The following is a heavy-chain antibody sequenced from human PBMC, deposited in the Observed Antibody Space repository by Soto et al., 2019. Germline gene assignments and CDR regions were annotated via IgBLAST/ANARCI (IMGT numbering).Heavy chain of an antibody. Sequence: GGSLRLSCAASGFTFSSYGMHWVRQAPGKGLEWVAVISYDGSNKYYADSVKGRFTISRDNSKSTLYLQMNSLRAEDTAVYYCAKDQRRQWMPGIDYWGQGTLVTVSS. CDR1: GFTFSSYG. CDR3: AKDQRRQWMPGIDY. CDR2: ISYDGSNK. D-gene: IGHD6-19*01. V-gene: IGHV3-30*18. J-gene: IGHJ4*02.